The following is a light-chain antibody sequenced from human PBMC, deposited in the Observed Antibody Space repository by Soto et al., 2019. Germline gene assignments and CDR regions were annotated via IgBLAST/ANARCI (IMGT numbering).Light chain of an antibody. Sequence: EIVLTQSPGTLSLSPGERATLSCSASQSISRNYLAWYQQKPGLAPRLLIYGASNRATGIPDRFSGGGSGTDFTLTISRLEPEDFAVYYCQQFSSYPLTFGGGTKVDIK. CDR3: QQFSSYPLT. CDR2: GAS. V-gene: IGKV3-20*01. J-gene: IGKJ4*01. CDR1: QSISRNY.